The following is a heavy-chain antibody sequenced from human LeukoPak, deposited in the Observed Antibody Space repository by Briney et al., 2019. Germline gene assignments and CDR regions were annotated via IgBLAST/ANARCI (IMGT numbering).Heavy chain of an antibody. CDR2: INHSGNT. V-gene: IGHV4-34*01. CDR3: ARGGRLFLPY. CDR1: GGSFSGYY. D-gene: IGHD3-22*01. J-gene: IGHJ4*02. Sequence: PSETLSLTCAVYGGSFSGYYWNWIRQSPGKGLEWIGEINHSGNTNYNPSLKSRVTISVDTSKNQFSLKLSSVTAADTAAYYCARGGRLFLPYWGQGTLVTVSS.